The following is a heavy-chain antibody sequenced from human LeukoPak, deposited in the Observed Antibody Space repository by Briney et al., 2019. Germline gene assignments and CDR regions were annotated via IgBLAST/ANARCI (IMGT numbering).Heavy chain of an antibody. D-gene: IGHD5-18*01. CDR3: TRSGYSYGSLDY. J-gene: IGHJ4*02. Sequence: GGSLRLSCAASGFTFSGSAMHWVRQASGKGLEWVGRIRSKANSYATAYAASVKGRFTISRDDSKNTAYLQMNSLKTEDTAVYYCTRSGYSYGSLDYWGQGTLVTVSS. CDR1: GFTFSGSA. CDR2: IRSKANSYAT. V-gene: IGHV3-73*01.